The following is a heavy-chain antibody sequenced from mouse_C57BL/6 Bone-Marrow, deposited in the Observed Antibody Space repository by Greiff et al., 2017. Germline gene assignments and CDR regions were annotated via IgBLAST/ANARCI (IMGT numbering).Heavy chain of an antibody. CDR1: GYTFTSYG. J-gene: IGHJ3*01. D-gene: IGHD2-4*01. V-gene: IGHV1-81*01. Sequence: QVQLQQSGAELARPGASVKLSCKASGYTFTSYGISWVKQRPGQGLEWIGEIYPRSGNTYYNEKFKGKATLTAAKSSSTAYMELRRLTSEDSAVDFCARSNRLRRESWFAYWGQGTLVTVSA. CDR2: IYPRSGNT. CDR3: ARSNRLRRESWFAY.